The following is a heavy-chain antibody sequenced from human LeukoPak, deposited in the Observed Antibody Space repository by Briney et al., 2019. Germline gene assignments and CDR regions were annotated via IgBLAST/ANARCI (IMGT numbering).Heavy chain of an antibody. Sequence: PGGSLRLSCTASGFTFSNYWMNWVRQAPGKGLEWVSNIKHDGSDKYYVDSVKGRFTISRDNAKNSLFLQMNSLRAEDTAVYYCASGSSSGWYRGTDYWGQGSLVTVSS. J-gene: IGHJ4*02. V-gene: IGHV3-7*02. CDR2: IKHDGSDK. CDR1: GFTFSNYW. D-gene: IGHD6-19*01. CDR3: ASGSSSGWYRGTDY.